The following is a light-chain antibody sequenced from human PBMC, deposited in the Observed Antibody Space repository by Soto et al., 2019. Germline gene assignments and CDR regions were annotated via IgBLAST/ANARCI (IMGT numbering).Light chain of an antibody. CDR2: GAS. J-gene: IGKJ2*01. V-gene: IGKV3-20*01. CDR3: LQYGSSPPAYT. Sequence: ESVLTQSPGTLSLSPGDRATLSCRASQYVSGSYFAWYQQKPGQAPRLLIYGASSRATGIPDRFSGSGSGTDFTLTINRLEPEDFAVYCCLQYGSSPPAYTFGQGTKLEIK. CDR1: QYVSGSY.